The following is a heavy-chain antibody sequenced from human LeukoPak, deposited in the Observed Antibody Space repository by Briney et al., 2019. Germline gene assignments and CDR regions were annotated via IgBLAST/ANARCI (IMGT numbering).Heavy chain of an antibody. CDR2: ISGGGDIT. D-gene: IGHD2-21*02. CDR1: GFNFANHA. CDR3: VREDTPATANY. V-gene: IGHV3-23*01. J-gene: IGHJ4*02. Sequence: GGSQRLSCAASGFNFANHAMSWVRQTPGKGLEWVSAISGGGDITYYADSVTGRFTISRDNSKDTLFLQMHSLRPGDTAVYYCVREDTPATANYWGQGTLVTISS.